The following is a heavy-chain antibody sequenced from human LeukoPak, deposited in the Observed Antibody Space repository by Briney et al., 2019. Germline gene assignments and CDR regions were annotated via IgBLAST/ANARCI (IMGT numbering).Heavy chain of an antibody. CDR3: AKGGNADTAMVTPDYFEY. D-gene: IGHD5-18*01. CDR2: ISSNRGSI. Sequence: GGSLRLSCAASGFTFDGYAMHWVRQAPGKGLEWVSGISSNRGSIGYADSVKGRFTISRDNAKNSLYLQMNSLRAEDMALYYCAKGGNADTAMVTPDYFEYWGQGTLVTVSS. V-gene: IGHV3-9*03. J-gene: IGHJ4*02. CDR1: GFTFDGYA.